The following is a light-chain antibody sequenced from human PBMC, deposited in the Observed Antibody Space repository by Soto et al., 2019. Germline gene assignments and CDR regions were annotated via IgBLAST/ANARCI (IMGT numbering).Light chain of an antibody. J-gene: IGKJ1*01. Sequence: EIVLTQSPATRSLSPGETATLSCRASQSISSFLAWYQQKPGQAPRLLIYDASNRATGIPARFSGSGSGTDFTLTISSLEPEDFAVYYCQQRANWPLTFGLGTKVEIK. CDR3: QQRANWPLT. CDR2: DAS. CDR1: QSISSF. V-gene: IGKV3-11*01.